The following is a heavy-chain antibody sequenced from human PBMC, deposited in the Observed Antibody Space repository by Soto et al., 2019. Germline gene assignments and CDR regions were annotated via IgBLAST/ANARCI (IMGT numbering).Heavy chain of an antibody. D-gene: IGHD6-13*01. CDR1: GFTFSSYW. CDR3: ARDPPGIAAAGGG. Sequence: GGSLRLPCEASGFTFSSYWMYWVRQAPGKGLVWVSRTNSDGSDTSYADSVKGRFTISRDNAKNTLYLQMNSLRAEDTAVYYCARDPPGIAAAGGGWGQGTTVTVSS. J-gene: IGHJ6*02. V-gene: IGHV3-74*01. CDR2: TNSDGSDT.